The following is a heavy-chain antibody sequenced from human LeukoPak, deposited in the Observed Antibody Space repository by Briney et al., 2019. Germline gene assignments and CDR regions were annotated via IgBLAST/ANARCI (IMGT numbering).Heavy chain of an antibody. CDR2: ISWSSDSI. J-gene: IGHJ1*01. CDR3: AIDSSDYYGSGTYSASFQH. CDR1: GFTFDDYA. D-gene: IGHD3-10*01. V-gene: IGHV3-9*01. Sequence: PGRSLRLSCAASGFTFDDYAMHWVRQAPGKGLEWVSGISWSSDSIGYADSVKGRFTISRDNAKNSLYLQMHSLRTEDTAFYYCAIDSSDYYGSGTYSASFQHWGQGTLVTVSS.